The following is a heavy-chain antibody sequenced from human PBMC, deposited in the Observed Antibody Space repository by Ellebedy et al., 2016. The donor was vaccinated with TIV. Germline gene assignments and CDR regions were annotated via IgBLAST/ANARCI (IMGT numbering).Heavy chain of an antibody. V-gene: IGHV3-33*08. J-gene: IGHJ4*02. CDR3: ARDRGTTMIVSDY. D-gene: IGHD3-22*01. CDR1: GFTFSSYG. CDR2: IWSDGINK. Sequence: PGGSLRLSCAASGFTFSSYGMHWVRQAPGKGLEWVAVIWSDGINKYYADSVKGRFTISRDNSKNTLYLQMSSLRAEDTAVYYCARDRGTTMIVSDYWGQGTLVTVSS.